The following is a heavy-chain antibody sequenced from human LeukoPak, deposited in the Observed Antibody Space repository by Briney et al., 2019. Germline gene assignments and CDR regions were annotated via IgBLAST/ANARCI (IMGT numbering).Heavy chain of an antibody. Sequence: SETLSLTCTVSGYSISSGYYWGWIRQPPGKGLEWIGSIYHSGSTYYNPSLKSRVTISVDTSKNQFSLKLSSVSAADTAVYYCARPGSGSLETPFDPWGQGTLVTVSS. V-gene: IGHV4-38-2*02. J-gene: IGHJ5*02. D-gene: IGHD3-10*01. CDR1: GYSISSGYY. CDR2: IYHSGST. CDR3: ARPGSGSLETPFDP.